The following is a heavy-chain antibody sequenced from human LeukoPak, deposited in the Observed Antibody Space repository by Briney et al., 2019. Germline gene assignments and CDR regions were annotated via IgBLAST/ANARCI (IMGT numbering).Heavy chain of an antibody. V-gene: IGHV3-23*01. CDR1: GFTFSSYA. D-gene: IGHD3-3*01. CDR3: ATDRRFLEWPFDY. Sequence: GGSLRLSCAASGFTFSSYAMSWVRQAPGKGLEWVSAISGSGGSTYYADSVKGRFTISRDNSKNTLDLQMNSLRAEDTAVYYCATDRRFLEWPFDYWGQGTLVTVSS. CDR2: ISGSGGST. J-gene: IGHJ4*02.